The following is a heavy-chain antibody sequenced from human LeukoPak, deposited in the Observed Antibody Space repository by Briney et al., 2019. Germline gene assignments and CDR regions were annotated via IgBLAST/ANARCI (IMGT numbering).Heavy chain of an antibody. CDR3: ARGNGNWCFDY. Sequence: WGSLRLSCAPSGFTFSSYAIHWVRQAPGKGLEWVAYISDDGSNKYYADSVKGLFSTSRHNSQNTLYLQMNSLRAEDTAVYYCARGNGNWCFDYWGQGTLVTVSS. V-gene: IGHV3-30*04. D-gene: IGHD1-20*01. CDR2: ISDDGSNK. CDR1: GFTFSSYA. J-gene: IGHJ4*02.